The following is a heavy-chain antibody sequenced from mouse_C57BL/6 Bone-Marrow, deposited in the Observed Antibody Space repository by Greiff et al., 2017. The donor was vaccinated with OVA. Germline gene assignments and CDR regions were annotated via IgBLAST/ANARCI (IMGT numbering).Heavy chain of an antibody. CDR1: GFTFSNYW. J-gene: IGHJ1*03. CDR2: IRLKSDNYAT. D-gene: IGHD1-1*01. V-gene: IGHV6-3*01. CDR3: TKYGSSSHWDFDV. Sequence: EVKLEESGGGLVQPGGSLKLSCVASGFTFSNYWMNWVRQSPEKGLEWVAQIRLKSDNYATHYAESVKGRFTISRDDSKSSVYLQMNNLRAEDTGIYYCTKYGSSSHWDFDVWGTGTTVTVSS.